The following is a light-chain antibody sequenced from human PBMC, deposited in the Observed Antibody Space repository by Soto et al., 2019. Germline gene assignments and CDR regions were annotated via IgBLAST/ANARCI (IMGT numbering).Light chain of an antibody. Sequence: EIVLPQSPGTLSLSPGERATLSCRASQSVSSSHLAWYQQKPGQAPRLLIYGASFRATGIPDRFSGSASGTDFTLTISRLEPEDFAVYYCQQYGGSPRTFGQGTKLEIK. CDR1: QSVSSSH. CDR2: GAS. CDR3: QQYGGSPRT. J-gene: IGKJ2*01. V-gene: IGKV3-20*01.